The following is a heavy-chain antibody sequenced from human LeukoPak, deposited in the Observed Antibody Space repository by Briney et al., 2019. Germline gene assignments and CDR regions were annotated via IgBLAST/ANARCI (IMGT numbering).Heavy chain of an antibody. Sequence: GGSLRLSCAASGFTFSSHSMNWVRQAPGKGPEWVSYISSSSSYIYYADSVKGRFAISRDNAKNSLYLQMNSLRAEDSAIYYCARDPRLEISGMVIDMLDYWGRGTLVTVSS. D-gene: IGHD3-3*01. CDR2: ISSSSSYI. V-gene: IGHV3-21*01. CDR3: ARDPRLEISGMVIDMLDY. CDR1: GFTFSSHS. J-gene: IGHJ4*02.